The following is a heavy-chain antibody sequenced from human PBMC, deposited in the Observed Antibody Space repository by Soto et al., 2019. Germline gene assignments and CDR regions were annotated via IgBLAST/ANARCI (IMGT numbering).Heavy chain of an antibody. D-gene: IGHD1-26*01. Sequence: GXPVEASCRASGYTLTTFFMPWVRQAPGQGLEWMGVINPGYPAGRSTTYAQKFQGRVAMTTDTSTSTVYMELSRLRSDDTAVYYCAREAIVAGATTGMDVWGQGTTVTVSS. J-gene: IGHJ6*02. CDR1: GYTLTTFF. CDR3: AREAIVAGATTGMDV. CDR2: INPGYPAGRST. V-gene: IGHV1-46*01.